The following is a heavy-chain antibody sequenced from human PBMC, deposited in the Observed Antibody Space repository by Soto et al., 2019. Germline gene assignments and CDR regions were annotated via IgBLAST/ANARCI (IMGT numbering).Heavy chain of an antibody. V-gene: IGHV5-51*01. CDR3: ARLGRFCSTSSCSEGYYYYYMDV. D-gene: IGHD2-2*01. CDR2: IYPGDSDT. CDR1: GYSFTNYW. Sequence: GESLKISCKGSGYSFTNYWIGWVRQMPGKGLEYMGIIYPGDSDTRYSPSFQGQVTMSADKSISTAYLQWSGLKASDTAMYYCARLGRFCSTSSCSEGYYYYYMDVWGKGTTVTVSS. J-gene: IGHJ6*03.